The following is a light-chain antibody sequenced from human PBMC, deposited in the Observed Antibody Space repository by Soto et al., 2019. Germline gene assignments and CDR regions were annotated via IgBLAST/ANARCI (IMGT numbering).Light chain of an antibody. CDR2: WAS. J-gene: IGKJ4*01. V-gene: IGKV4-1*01. CDR3: KPSYRTPRT. Sequence: DIVMTQSPDSLAVSLGERATLNCKSSQSVLHNSYNKNYLAWYQQKPGQPPKVLIYWASTRASGVPARFTGSGSGSDFTLTIRDLQAEHVAADSCKPSYRTPRTFGGGTKVEVK. CDR1: QSVLHNSYNKNY.